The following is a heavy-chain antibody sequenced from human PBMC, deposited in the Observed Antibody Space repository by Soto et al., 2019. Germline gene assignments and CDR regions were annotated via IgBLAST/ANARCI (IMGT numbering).Heavy chain of an antibody. D-gene: IGHD6-19*01. J-gene: IGHJ3*02. CDR2: ISYDGSNK. CDR3: AIIAVAVDAFDI. CDR1: GFTFSSYA. V-gene: IGHV3-30-3*01. Sequence: QVQLVESGGGVVQPGGSLRLSCGASGFTFSSYAMHWVRQAPGTGLEWVAVISYDGSNKYYADSVTGRFTISRDNSKNTLSLPMNSLRAEDTAVYYCAIIAVAVDAFDIWGEGTMVTVSS.